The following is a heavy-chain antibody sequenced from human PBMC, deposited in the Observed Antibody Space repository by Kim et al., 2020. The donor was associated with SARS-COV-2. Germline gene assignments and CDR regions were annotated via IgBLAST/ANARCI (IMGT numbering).Heavy chain of an antibody. J-gene: IGHJ4*02. D-gene: IGHD5-18*01. Sequence: KFQGRVTITADKSTSTAYMELSSLRSEDTAVYYCASIRSGAGGYSYVFDYWGQGTLVTVSS. CDR3: ASIRSGAGGYSYVFDY. V-gene: IGHV1-69*02.